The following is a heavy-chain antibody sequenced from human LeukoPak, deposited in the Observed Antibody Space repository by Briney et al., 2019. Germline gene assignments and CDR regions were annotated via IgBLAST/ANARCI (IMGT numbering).Heavy chain of an antibody. CDR1: GFRLNKDW. CDR3: ARARTLAVTPAAMPYYFDY. Sequence: PGGSLRLSCAASGFRLNKDWMSWVRQAPGKGLEWVANIKQDGSEMYYVDSVEGRFTVSRDNAKNSLYLQMDSLRAEDTAVYYCARARTLAVTPAAMPYYFDYWGQGSLVTVSS. CDR2: IKQDGSEM. D-gene: IGHD2-2*01. V-gene: IGHV3-7*01. J-gene: IGHJ4*02.